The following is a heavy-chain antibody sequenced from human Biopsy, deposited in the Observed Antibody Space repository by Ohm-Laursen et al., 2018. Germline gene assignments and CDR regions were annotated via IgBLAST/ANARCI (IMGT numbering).Heavy chain of an antibody. J-gene: IGHJ6*02. D-gene: IGHD3-22*01. CDR3: AREEDNSGYDYYGMDV. Sequence: GASVKVSCKTSGYTFIIYGISWVRQAPGQGLEWMGWISAYNGNRNYAQKFQGRVTMTTDTSTSTAYMELRSLRSDDTAVYFCAREEDNSGYDYYGMDVWGQGTTVTVSS. CDR2: ISAYNGNR. V-gene: IGHV1-18*01. CDR1: GYTFIIYG.